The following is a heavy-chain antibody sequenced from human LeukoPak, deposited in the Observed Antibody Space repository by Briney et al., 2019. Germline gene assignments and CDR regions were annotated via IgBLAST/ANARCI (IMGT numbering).Heavy chain of an antibody. CDR1: GYTFTSYG. CDR3: ARSRRYYDAFDI. D-gene: IGHD3-10*01. CDR2: INPSGGST. J-gene: IGHJ3*02. V-gene: IGHV1-46*01. Sequence: ASVKVSCKASGYTFTSYGISWVRQAPGQGLEWMGIINPSGGSTSYAQKFQGRVTMTRDTSTSTVYMELSSLRSEDTAVYYCARSRRYYDAFDIWGQGTMVTVSS.